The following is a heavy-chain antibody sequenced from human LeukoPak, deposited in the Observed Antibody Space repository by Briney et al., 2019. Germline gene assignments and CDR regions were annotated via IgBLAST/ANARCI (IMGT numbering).Heavy chain of an antibody. V-gene: IGHV1-46*01. Sequence: ASVKVSCKASGYTFTSYYMHWVRQAPGQGLQWMAMFNPVGRPRYAQKFQGRVTMTRDRSTDTVTMELSSLTSDDTAVYYCAGRIAAAGIGYWGQGTLVTVSS. CDR2: FNPVGRP. J-gene: IGHJ4*02. CDR1: GYTFTSYY. CDR3: AGRIAAAGIGY. D-gene: IGHD6-13*01.